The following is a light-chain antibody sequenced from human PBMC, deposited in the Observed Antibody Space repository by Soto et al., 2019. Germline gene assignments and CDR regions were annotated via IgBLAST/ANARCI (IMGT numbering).Light chain of an antibody. CDR2: NNN. J-gene: IGLJ2*01. CDR3: AAWDDSLSGVV. Sequence: QSVLTQPPSASGTPGQRVTISCSGSSSNIGSNYVYWYQQLPGTAPKLLIYNNNQRPSGVPDRFSGPKSGTSASLAISGLRSEDEADYYCAAWDDSLSGVVFGGGTKLTVL. CDR1: SSNIGSNY. V-gene: IGLV1-47*02.